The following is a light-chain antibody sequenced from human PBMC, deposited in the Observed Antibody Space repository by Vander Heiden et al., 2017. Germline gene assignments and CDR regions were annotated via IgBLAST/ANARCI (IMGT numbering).Light chain of an antibody. CDR2: EDN. CDR3: QSYDSSNQDVV. CDR1: SGSIASSN. J-gene: IGLJ2*01. Sequence: NLMLTQPIFVSETPGNPVTIPCTGSSGSIASSNVQWYQQRPGSGPTTVIYEDNQRPSGVPDRFSGSIDSSSNSASLTISGLKTEDEADYYCQSYDSSNQDVVFGGGTKLTVL. V-gene: IGLV6-57*02.